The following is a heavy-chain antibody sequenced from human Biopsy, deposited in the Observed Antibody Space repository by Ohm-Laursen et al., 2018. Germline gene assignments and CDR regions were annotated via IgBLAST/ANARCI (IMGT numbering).Heavy chain of an antibody. CDR2: IIPVFGLA. CDR1: GGTVSRYA. CDR3: ARGLPTEYGDYFSLDY. Sequence: ASSVKVSCKASGGTVSRYAISWVRQAPGQGLEWMGGIIPVFGLATYAQRLQGRVSITADTSTNTAYMELSSLRSDDTAVYFCARGLPTEYGDYFSLDYWGQGTLVIVSS. J-gene: IGHJ4*02. V-gene: IGHV1-69*17. D-gene: IGHD4-17*01.